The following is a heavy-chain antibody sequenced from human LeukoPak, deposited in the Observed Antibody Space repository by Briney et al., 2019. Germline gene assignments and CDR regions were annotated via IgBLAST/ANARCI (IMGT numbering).Heavy chain of an antibody. Sequence: SETLSLTCTVSGYSISSGYYWGWVRQPPGKGLEWIGSIYYNGSTYYNPSLKSRVTISVDTSKNQFSLKLSSVTAADTAVYYCARDKKIVGATSGFDPWGQGTLVTVSS. CDR1: GYSISSGYY. J-gene: IGHJ5*02. V-gene: IGHV4-38-2*02. CDR3: ARDKKIVGATSGFDP. CDR2: IYYNGST. D-gene: IGHD1-26*01.